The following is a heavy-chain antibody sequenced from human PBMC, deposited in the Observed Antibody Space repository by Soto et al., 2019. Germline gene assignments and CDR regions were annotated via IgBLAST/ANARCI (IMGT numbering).Heavy chain of an antibody. CDR2: IWPGNSDT. CDR3: ARGAGYCSAGICYNFVY. Sequence: PGESLKISCRGSVYRFFDYWIVWVRQMPGRGLEWMGMIWPGNSDTKYSPSSQGQVTISADKSIGTAYLQWSSLKAPDSAMYYCARGAGYCSAGICYNFVYWGQGALVTVSS. CDR1: VYRFFDYW. J-gene: IGHJ4*02. V-gene: IGHV5-51*01. D-gene: IGHD2-8*02.